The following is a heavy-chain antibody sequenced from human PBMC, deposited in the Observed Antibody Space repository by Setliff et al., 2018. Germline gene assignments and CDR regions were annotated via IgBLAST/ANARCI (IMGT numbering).Heavy chain of an antibody. CDR2: ISPYTGNT. CDR3: ERLVRYCTTTTCQRTSGGEF. V-gene: IGHV1-18*01. Sequence: ASVKVSCKASGYTFSDYGISWVRQAPGQGLEWMGWISPYTGNTFYAQQFQGRVIMTTDTSTNTAYMDLRSLRSDDTAVYYCERLVRYCTTTTCQRTSGGEFWGQGTLVTVSS. J-gene: IGHJ4*02. CDR1: GYTFSDYG. D-gene: IGHD2-2*01.